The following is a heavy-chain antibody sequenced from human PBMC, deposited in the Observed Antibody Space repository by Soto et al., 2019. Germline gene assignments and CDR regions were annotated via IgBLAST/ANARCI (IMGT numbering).Heavy chain of an antibody. CDR2: IYYSGST. V-gene: IGHV4-39*01. J-gene: IGHJ5*02. CDR3: ARLMTTVTPNWFDP. D-gene: IGHD4-17*01. CDR1: GGSISSSSYY. Sequence: SETLSLTCTVSGGSISSSSYYWGWIHQPPGKGLEWIGSIYYSGSTYYNPSLKSRVTISVDTSKNQFSLKLSSVTAADTAVYYCARLMTTVTPNWFDPWGQGTLVTVSS.